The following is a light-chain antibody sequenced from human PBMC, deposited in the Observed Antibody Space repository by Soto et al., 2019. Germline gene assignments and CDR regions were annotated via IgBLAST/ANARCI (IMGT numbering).Light chain of an antibody. V-gene: IGKV3-20*01. CDR1: QSVTSNY. CDR2: GIS. J-gene: IGKJ2*01. Sequence: EIVLTQSPDTLALSPGERATLSCRASQSVTSNYLAWYQQKPGQAPRLLIFGISSRATGIPDRFSGSGSGTXFTLTXAXXXXXXXAVYSCQQYGSSYAFGQGTKLEIK. CDR3: QQYGSSYA.